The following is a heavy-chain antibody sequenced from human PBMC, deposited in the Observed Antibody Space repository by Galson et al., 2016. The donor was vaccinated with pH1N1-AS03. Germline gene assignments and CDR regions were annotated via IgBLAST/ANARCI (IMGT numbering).Heavy chain of an antibody. CDR1: GFTFSNYA. CDR2: ISGSGHGT. CDR3: AGEGCSFAEYDS. D-gene: IGHD3-3*02. Sequence: SLRLSCAASGFTFSNYAMSWVRQAPGKGLEWVSTISGSGHGTYYTDSVKGRFPISRDNSKNYLYLLMDSLRLKDTAVYYCAGEGCSFAEYDSWGQGTLVTVSS. V-gene: IGHV3-23*01. J-gene: IGHJ4*02.